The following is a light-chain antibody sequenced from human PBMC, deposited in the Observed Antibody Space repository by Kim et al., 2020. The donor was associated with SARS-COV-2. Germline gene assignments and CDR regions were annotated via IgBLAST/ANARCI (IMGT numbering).Light chain of an antibody. J-gene: IGKJ5*01. V-gene: IGKV3-20*01. CDR2: GGS. CDR3: QQYGSSPPVT. CDR1: RVVSCNS. Sequence: PGARSSLSWCASRVVSCNSLAWFQQKPPQAPRLLIYGGSSRATGIPDRFGGSGAGTGFTLTINRLGPEDFTVYYCQQYGSSPPVTFGQGTRLGIK.